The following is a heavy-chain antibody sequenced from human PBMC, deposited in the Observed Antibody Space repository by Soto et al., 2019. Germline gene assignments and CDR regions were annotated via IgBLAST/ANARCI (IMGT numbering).Heavy chain of an antibody. CDR2: ISYDGSNK. D-gene: IGHD3-22*01. J-gene: IGHJ4*02. Sequence: GGSLRLSCAASGFTFSSYGMHWVRQAPGKGLEWVAVISYDGSNKYYADSVKGRFTISRDNSKNTLYLQMNSLRAEDTAVYYCAKDLQRAVKNDSSGYYVSGIDYWGQGTLVTVSS. V-gene: IGHV3-30*18. CDR3: AKDLQRAVKNDSSGYYVSGIDY. CDR1: GFTFSSYG.